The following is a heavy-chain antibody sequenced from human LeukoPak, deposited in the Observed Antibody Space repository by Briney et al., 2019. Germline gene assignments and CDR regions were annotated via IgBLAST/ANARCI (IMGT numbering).Heavy chain of an antibody. J-gene: IGHJ4*02. CDR3: ARAFSYFDY. CDR2: IWYDGSNK. Sequence: GGSLRLSCAASGFTFSSYGMHWVRQAPGKGLEWVALIWYDGSNKYYADSVKGRFTISRDNSKNTLYLQMNSLRAEDTAVYYCARAFSYFDYWGQGTLVTVSS. CDR1: GFTFSSYG. V-gene: IGHV3-33*01. D-gene: IGHD3-16*01.